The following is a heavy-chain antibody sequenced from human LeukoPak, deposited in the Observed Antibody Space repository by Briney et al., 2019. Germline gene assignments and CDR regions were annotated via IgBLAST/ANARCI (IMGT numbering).Heavy chain of an antibody. Sequence: SETLSLTCAVYGGSFSGYYWSWIRQPPGKGLEWIGGINHSGSTNYNPSLKSRVTISVDTSKNQFSLNLSSVTAADTAVYYCARLHASGWTYYFDYWGQGTLVTVSS. CDR1: GGSFSGYY. V-gene: IGHV4-34*01. J-gene: IGHJ4*02. CDR2: INHSGST. CDR3: ARLHASGWTYYFDY. D-gene: IGHD6-19*01.